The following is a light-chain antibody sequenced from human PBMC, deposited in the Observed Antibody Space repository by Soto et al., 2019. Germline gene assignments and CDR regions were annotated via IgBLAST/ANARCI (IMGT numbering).Light chain of an antibody. CDR1: NIDIGSYNS. CDR2: DVS. Sequence: QSALTQPASVSGSPGQSITISCTGTNIDIGSYNSVSWYQQHPGKAPKLMIFDVSDRPSGVSSRFSGSKSGTTASLTISGLRTEDEADYYCSSYTTSSTVIFGAGTQLTVL. J-gene: IGLJ2*01. CDR3: SSYTTSSTVI. V-gene: IGLV2-14*03.